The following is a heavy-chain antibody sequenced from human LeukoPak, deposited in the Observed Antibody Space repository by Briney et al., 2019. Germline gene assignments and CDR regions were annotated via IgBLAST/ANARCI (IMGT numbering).Heavy chain of an antibody. V-gene: IGHV1-69*01. CDR1: GGTFSSYA. D-gene: IGHD2-2*02. CDR3: ALGSIVVVPAAIRPYYCYYMDV. J-gene: IGHJ6*03. Sequence: GSSVKVSCKASGGTFSSYAISWVRQAPGQGLEWMGGIIPIFGTANYAQKFQGRVTITADESTSTAYMELSSLRSEDTAVYYCALGSIVVVPAAIRPYYCYYMDVWGKGTTVTVSS. CDR2: IIPIFGTA.